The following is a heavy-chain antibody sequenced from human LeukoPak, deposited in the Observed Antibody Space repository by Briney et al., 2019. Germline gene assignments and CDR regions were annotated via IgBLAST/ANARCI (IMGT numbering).Heavy chain of an antibody. CDR3: ARDGGRDGYPSDY. D-gene: IGHD5-24*01. CDR1: GYTFTSYY. Sequence: ASVKVSFKASGYTFTSYYMHWVRQAPGQGLEWMGIINPSGGSTSYAQKFQGRVTMTRDMSTSTVYMELSSLRSEDTAVYYCARDGGRDGYPSDYWGQGTLVTVSS. V-gene: IGHV1-46*01. CDR2: INPSGGST. J-gene: IGHJ4*02.